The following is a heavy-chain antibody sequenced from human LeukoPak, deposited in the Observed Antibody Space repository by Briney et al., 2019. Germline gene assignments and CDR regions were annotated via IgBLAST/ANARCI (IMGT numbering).Heavy chain of an antibody. D-gene: IGHD2-2*01. CDR1: GGSISSSSYY. CDR2: IYYSGST. V-gene: IGHV4-39*01. J-gene: IGHJ6*03. CDR3: ARRPYCSSTSCPDYYYYYYMDV. Sequence: SETLSLTCTVSGGSISSSSYYWGWIRQPRGKGLEWIGSIYYSGSTYYNPSLKSRVTISVDTSKNQFSLKLSSVTAAETAVYYCARRPYCSSTSCPDYYYYYYMDVWGKGTTVTISS.